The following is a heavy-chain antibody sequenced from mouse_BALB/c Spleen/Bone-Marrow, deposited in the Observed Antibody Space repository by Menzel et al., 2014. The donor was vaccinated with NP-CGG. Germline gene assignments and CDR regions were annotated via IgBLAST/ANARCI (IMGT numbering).Heavy chain of an antibody. V-gene: IGHV4-1*02. D-gene: IGHD1-2*01. CDR1: GFDFSRYW. Sequence: DVKLQESGGGLVQPGGSLKLSCAASGFDFSRYWMTWVRQAPGKGLEWIGEINPDSSTINYTPSLKDKFIISRDNAKNTQYLQMSKVRSEGTAFYYCARPGYYGYQDVWGAGTTVTVSS. CDR3: ARPGYYGYQDV. J-gene: IGHJ1*01. CDR2: INPDSSTI.